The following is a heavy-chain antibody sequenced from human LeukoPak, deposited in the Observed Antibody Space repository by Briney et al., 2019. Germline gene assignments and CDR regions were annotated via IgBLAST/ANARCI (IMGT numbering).Heavy chain of an antibody. CDR3: AKDLYREWLGLYFDY. D-gene: IGHD6-19*01. CDR1: GFTFSSYA. CDR2: ISGSGGST. J-gene: IGHJ4*02. Sequence: GGSLRPSCAASGFTFSSYAMSWVRQAPGKGLEWVSAISGSGGSTYYADSVKGRFTISRDNSKNTLYLQMNSLRAEDTAVYYCAKDLYREWLGLYFDYWGQGTLVTVSS. V-gene: IGHV3-23*01.